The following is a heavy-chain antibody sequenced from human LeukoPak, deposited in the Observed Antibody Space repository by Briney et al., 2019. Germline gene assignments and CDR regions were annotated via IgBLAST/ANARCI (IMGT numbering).Heavy chain of an antibody. CDR1: GFTFRDYA. Sequence: GGSLRLSCAASGFTFRDYAMAWVGQAPGKGLEWVAVISYDGKYQFYADSVKGRFTISRDDSKNTLYVQMNSLRAEDTATYYCARDGTLLGSDSNYYYGMDVWGQGTTVTVSS. D-gene: IGHD2-21*02. CDR3: ARDGTLLGSDSNYYYGMDV. CDR2: ISYDGKYQ. J-gene: IGHJ6*02. V-gene: IGHV3-30*04.